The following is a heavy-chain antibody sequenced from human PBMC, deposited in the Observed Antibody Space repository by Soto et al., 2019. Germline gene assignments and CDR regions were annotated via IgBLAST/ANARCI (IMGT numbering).Heavy chain of an antibody. Sequence: QVQLVESGGGVVQPGRSLRLSCAVSGFTFSSYGMHWVRQAPGKGLEWVAVIWFDGINKYYADSVKGRFTISRDNSKNTLYLQMNSLRAEDTAVYYCARQTPHQYDFWSGYYYYFDYWGQGTLVTVSS. CDR3: ARQTPHQYDFWSGYYYYFDY. V-gene: IGHV3-33*01. CDR2: IWFDGINK. CDR1: GFTFSSYG. J-gene: IGHJ4*02. D-gene: IGHD3-3*01.